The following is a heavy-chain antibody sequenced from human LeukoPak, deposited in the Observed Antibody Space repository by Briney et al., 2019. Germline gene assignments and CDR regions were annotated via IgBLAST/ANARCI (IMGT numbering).Heavy chain of an antibody. J-gene: IGHJ4*02. CDR3: ARDKGDYHTSGSLFVF. CDR1: GFTVSSNY. CDR2: IYSDGRT. V-gene: IGHV3-53*01. Sequence: GGSLRLSCAASGFTVSSNYMSWVRQAPGKGLEWVSVIYSDGRTYYADSVKGRFTISRDNAKNSLYLQMNSLRAEDTAVYYCARDKGDYHTSGSLFVFGGQGTLVTVSS. D-gene: IGHD3-22*01.